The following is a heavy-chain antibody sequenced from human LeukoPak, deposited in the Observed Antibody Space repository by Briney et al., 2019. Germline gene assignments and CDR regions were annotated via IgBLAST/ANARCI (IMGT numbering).Heavy chain of an antibody. V-gene: IGHV3-23*01. CDR3: AKTRRGSAPQHIVVVTAIDHFDY. Sequence: GALRLSCAASGFTFSSYAMSWVRQAPGKGLEWVSAISCSGGSTYYADSVKGRFTISRDNSKNTLYLQMNSLRAEDTAVYYCAKTRRGSAPQHIVVVTAIDHFDYWGQGTLVTVSS. CDR1: GFTFSSYA. CDR2: ISCSGGST. J-gene: IGHJ4*02. D-gene: IGHD2-21*02.